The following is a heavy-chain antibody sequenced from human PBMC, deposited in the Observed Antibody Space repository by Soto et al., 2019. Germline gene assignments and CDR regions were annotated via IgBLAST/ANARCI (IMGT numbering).Heavy chain of an antibody. CDR2: IKSKNDAGTV. CDR3: STDRNWFDP. CDR1: VLTFSTAW. Sequence: VYLVESVGGLVKPGGSLRLACAASVLTFSTAWISWLRQTPGKGLEWVGRIKSKNDAGTVEYAEVVKGRFTISRDDSKNTLYLQIDSLKTEDTAVYYCSTDRNWFDPWSQGTLVTVSS. J-gene: IGHJ5*02. V-gene: IGHV3-15*01.